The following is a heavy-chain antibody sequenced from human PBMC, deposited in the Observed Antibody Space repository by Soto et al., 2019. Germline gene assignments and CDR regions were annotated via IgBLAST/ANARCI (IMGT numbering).Heavy chain of an antibody. V-gene: IGHV4-31*03. Sequence: QVQLQESGPGLLKPSQTLSLTCTVSGGSISSGYYYWSWIHQRTGKGLEWIGNIHYSGSTYYNPYRRSRVTISVDTSKNQFSLKLSSVTAADTAVYYCARDSVALDYWGQGTLVTVSS. J-gene: IGHJ4*02. CDR1: GGSISSGYYY. D-gene: IGHD3-10*01. CDR2: IHYSGST. CDR3: ARDSVALDY.